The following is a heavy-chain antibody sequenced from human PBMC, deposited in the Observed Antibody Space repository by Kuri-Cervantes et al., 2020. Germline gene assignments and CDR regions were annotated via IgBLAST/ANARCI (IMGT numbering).Heavy chain of an antibody. Sequence: SETLSLTCTVSGGSISSSSYYWGWIRQPPGKGLEWIGSIYYSGSTYYNPSLKSRVTISVDTSKNQFSLKLSSVTAADTAVYYCARHTAPTLKYYYDSSGFSYWGQGTLVTVSS. CDR3: ARHTAPTLKYYYDSSGFSY. V-gene: IGHV4-39*01. J-gene: IGHJ4*02. CDR1: GGSISSSSYY. D-gene: IGHD3-22*01. CDR2: IYYSGST.